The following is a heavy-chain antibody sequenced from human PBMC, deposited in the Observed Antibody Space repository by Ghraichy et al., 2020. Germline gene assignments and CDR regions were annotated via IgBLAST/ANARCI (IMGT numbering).Heavy chain of an antibody. D-gene: IGHD3-16*02. CDR1: GGSFTDFH. CDR2: IDHTGDT. Sequence: ETLSLTCTVYGGSFTDFHWSWIRQTPGEGLKWIGEIDHTGDTNYNPSLDGRVTISVETSKSQFSLTLHSVTAADTAVYFCARGRSTDCPDWLCRRNRQSRNVDPVFWFDPWGQGTQVTVTS. J-gene: IGHJ5*02. V-gene: IGHV4-34*01. CDR3: ARGRSTDCPDWLCRRNRQSRNVDPVFWFDP.